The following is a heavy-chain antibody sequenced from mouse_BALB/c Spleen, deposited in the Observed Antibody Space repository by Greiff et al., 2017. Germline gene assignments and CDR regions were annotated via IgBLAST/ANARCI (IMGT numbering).Heavy chain of an antibody. V-gene: IGHV10-1*02. D-gene: IGHD2-4*01. CDR1: GFTFNTYA. J-gene: IGHJ4*01. CDR2: IRSKSNNYAT. Sequence: EVQLVESGGGLVQPKGSLKLSCAASGFTFNTYAMNWVRQAPGKGLEWVARIRSKSNNYATYYADSVKDRFTISRDDSQSMLYLQMNNLKTEDTAMYYCVRHDYDYDVGYYAMDYWGQGTSVTVSS. CDR3: VRHDYDYDVGYYAMDY.